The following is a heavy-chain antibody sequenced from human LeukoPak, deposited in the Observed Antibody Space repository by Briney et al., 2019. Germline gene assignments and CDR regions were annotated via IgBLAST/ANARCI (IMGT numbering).Heavy chain of an antibody. CDR2: INPSGGST. CDR1: GHTFTSYH. Sequence: ASVKVSCKASGHTFTSYHMHWVRQAPGQGLEWMGIINPSGGSTSYAQKFQGRVTMTRDLSTSTVYMELSSLRSEDTAVYYCASYDCSGGSCYSWASGAFDIWGQGTMVTVSS. CDR3: ASYDCSGGSCYSWASGAFDI. V-gene: IGHV1-46*01. J-gene: IGHJ3*02. D-gene: IGHD2-15*01.